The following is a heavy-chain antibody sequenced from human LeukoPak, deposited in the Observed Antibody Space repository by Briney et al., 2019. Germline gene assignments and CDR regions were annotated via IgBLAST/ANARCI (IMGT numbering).Heavy chain of an antibody. V-gene: IGHV4-34*01. CDR1: GGSFSGYY. CDR3: ARVDTSLVPDAFDI. CDR2: INHSGST. D-gene: IGHD5-18*01. Sequence: SETLSLTCAVYGGSFSGYYWSWIRQPPGKGLEWIGEINHSGSTNYNPSLKSRVTISVDTSKNQFSLKLSSVTAADTAVYFCARVDTSLVPDAFDIWGQGSMVTVSS. J-gene: IGHJ3*02.